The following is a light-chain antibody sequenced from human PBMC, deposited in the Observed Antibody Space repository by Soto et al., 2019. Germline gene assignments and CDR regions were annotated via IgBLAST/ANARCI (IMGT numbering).Light chain of an antibody. CDR2: DAS. CDR1: QSISSW. CDR3: QRFGT. Sequence: DIQMTQSPSTLSASVGDRVTITCRANQSISSWLAWYQQKPGKAPKLLIYDASSFESGVPSRFSGSGSGTEFTLTVSSLQPEDFATYYCQRFGTFSQGTKLEIK. V-gene: IGKV1-5*01. J-gene: IGKJ1*01.